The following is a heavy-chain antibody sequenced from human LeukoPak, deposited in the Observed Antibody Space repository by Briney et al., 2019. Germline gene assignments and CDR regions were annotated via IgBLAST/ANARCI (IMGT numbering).Heavy chain of an antibody. Sequence: GGSLRLSCAASGFTFSIYWMSWVRQAPGKGLEWVSSISSSSSYIYYADSVKGRFTISRDNAKNSLYLQMNSLRAEDTAVYYCARDMLGASSTWGQGTLVTVPS. CDR2: ISSSSSYI. J-gene: IGHJ4*02. CDR1: GFTFSIYW. CDR3: ARDMLGASST. D-gene: IGHD1-26*01. V-gene: IGHV3-21*01.